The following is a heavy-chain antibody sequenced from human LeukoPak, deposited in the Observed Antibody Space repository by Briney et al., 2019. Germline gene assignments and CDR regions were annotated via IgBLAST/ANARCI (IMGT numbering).Heavy chain of an antibody. CDR1: GGAFSGYY. V-gene: IGHV4-34*01. Sequence: SETLSLTCAVYGGAFSGYYWSWIRQPPGKGLEWIGEINHSGSTKYNPSLKSRVTISGDTSKNQFSLKLSSVTAADTAVYYCARGRHSSSWYENWFDPWGQGTLVTVSS. D-gene: IGHD6-13*01. J-gene: IGHJ5*02. CDR2: INHSGST. CDR3: ARGRHSSSWYENWFDP.